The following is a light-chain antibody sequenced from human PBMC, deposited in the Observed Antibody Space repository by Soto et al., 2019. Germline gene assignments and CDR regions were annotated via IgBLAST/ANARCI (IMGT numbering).Light chain of an antibody. CDR3: QQYNNWPRT. J-gene: IGKJ1*01. V-gene: IGKV3-15*01. Sequence: EIVLTQSPGILSLSPGERASLSCGVSQSISSSFLAWYQQKPGQAPRLLIYGASTRASGIPARVSGSGSGTEFTLTISSLQSEDFAIYYCQQYNNWPRTFGQGTKVDIK. CDR2: GAS. CDR1: QSISSS.